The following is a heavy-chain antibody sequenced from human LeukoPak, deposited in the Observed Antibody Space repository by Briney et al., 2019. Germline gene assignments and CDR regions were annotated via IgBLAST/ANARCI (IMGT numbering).Heavy chain of an antibody. D-gene: IGHD2-2*01. CDR1: GFTFSSYG. Sequence: GGSLRLSCAASGFTFSSYGMHWVRQAPGKGLEWVAVISYDGSNKYYADSVKGRFTISRDNSKNTLYLQMNSLRAEDTAVYYCARVECSSTSCYSRYYFDYWGQGTLVTVSS. J-gene: IGHJ4*02. CDR2: ISYDGSNK. V-gene: IGHV3-30*03. CDR3: ARVECSSTSCYSRYYFDY.